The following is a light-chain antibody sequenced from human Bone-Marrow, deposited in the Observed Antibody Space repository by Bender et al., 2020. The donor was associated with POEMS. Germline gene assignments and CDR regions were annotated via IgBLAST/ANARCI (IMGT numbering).Light chain of an antibody. J-gene: IGLJ3*02. CDR1: NIGRRS. CDR2: DDS. CDR3: QVWDNGGV. Sequence: SYVLTQAPSVSVAPGQTATITCEGNNIGRRSVHWYQQTPGQAPALVVHDDSGRPSGIPERFSGSNSANTATLTITRVEAGDEADYYCQVWDNGGVFGGGTKLTVL. V-gene: IGLV3-21*02.